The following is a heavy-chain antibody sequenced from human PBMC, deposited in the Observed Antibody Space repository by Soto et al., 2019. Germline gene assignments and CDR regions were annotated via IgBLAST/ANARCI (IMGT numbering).Heavy chain of an antibody. CDR3: ARVNVKLLWCGELFHKIPNWFDP. CDR1: GGSISSGGYY. V-gene: IGHV4-31*03. CDR2: IYYSGST. D-gene: IGHD3-10*01. J-gene: IGHJ5*02. Sequence: SETLSLTCTVSGGSISSGGYYWSWIRQHPGKGLEWIGYIYYSGSTYYNPSLKSRVTISVDTSKNQFSLKLSSVTAADTAVYYCARVNVKLLWCGELFHKIPNWFDPWGQGTLVTVSS.